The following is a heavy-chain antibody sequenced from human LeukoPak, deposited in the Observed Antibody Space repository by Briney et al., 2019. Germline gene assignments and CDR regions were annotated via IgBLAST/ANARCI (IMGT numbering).Heavy chain of an antibody. V-gene: IGHV1-2*02. J-gene: IGHJ6*03. CDR1: GYTFTGYY. CDR2: INPNSGGT. D-gene: IGHD3-9*01. CDR3: AILTYYDILTGYLWGPYYYMDV. Sequence: ASVKVSCKASGYTFTGYYMHWVRQAPGQGLEWMGWINPNSGGTNYAQKFQGRVTMTRDTSISTAYMELSRLRSDDTAVYYCAILTYYDILTGYLWGPYYYMDVWGKGTTVTISS.